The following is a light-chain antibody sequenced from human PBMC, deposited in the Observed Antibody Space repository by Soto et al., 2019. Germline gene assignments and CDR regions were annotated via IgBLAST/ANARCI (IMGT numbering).Light chain of an antibody. CDR3: QQYGSSPRFT. V-gene: IGKV3-20*01. Sequence: EIVLTQSPGTLSFSPGERATLSCRASQSVSSSYLAWDQQKPGQAPRLLIYDASSRATGIPDRFSGSGSGTDFTITISRLEPEDFAVYYCQQYGSSPRFTFGPGTKVDIK. CDR2: DAS. J-gene: IGKJ3*01. CDR1: QSVSSSY.